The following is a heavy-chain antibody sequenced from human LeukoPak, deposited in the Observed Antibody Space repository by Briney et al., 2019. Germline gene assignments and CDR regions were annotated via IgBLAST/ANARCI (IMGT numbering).Heavy chain of an antibody. J-gene: IGHJ3*02. Sequence: PSETLSLTCTVSGGSISSGGYYWSWIRQHPGKGLEWIGYIYYSGSTYYSPSLKSRVTISVDTSKNRFSLKLSSVTAADTAVYYCARNEGGSYYAFGIWGQGTMVTVSS. V-gene: IGHV4-31*03. CDR3: ARNEGGSYYAFGI. CDR1: GGSISSGGYY. CDR2: IYYSGST. D-gene: IGHD1-26*01.